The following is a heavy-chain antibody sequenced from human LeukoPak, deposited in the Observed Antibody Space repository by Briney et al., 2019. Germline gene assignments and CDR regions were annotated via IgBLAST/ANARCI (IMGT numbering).Heavy chain of an antibody. V-gene: IGHV3-23*01. Sequence: GGSLRLSCAASGFTFSSYAMSWVRQAPGKGLEWVSAISGSGGSTYYADSVKGRFTISRDNSKNTLYLQMNSLRTEDTALYYCAKESHYYDSSGYYYEGIDYWGQGTLVTVSS. CDR1: GFTFSSYA. D-gene: IGHD3-22*01. J-gene: IGHJ4*02. CDR3: AKESHYYDSSGYYYEGIDY. CDR2: ISGSGGST.